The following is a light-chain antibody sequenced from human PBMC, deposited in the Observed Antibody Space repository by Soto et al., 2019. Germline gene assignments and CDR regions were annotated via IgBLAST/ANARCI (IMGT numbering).Light chain of an antibody. V-gene: IGKV3D-15*01. CDR2: GAS. CDR3: HQYNNWPT. Sequence: EIVMTQSPDTLSVSPGERVTLSCRASQTVSTNLAWYQQKSGQSPRLLIYGASTRATGTPARFSGSGSGTEFTLTASSLPSEAFAVYFCHQYNNWPTFGQGTKVEI. J-gene: IGKJ1*01. CDR1: QTVSTN.